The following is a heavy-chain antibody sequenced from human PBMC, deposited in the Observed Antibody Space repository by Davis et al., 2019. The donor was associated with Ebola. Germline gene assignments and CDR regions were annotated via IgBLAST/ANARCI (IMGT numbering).Heavy chain of an antibody. CDR3: ARSYYYGSVRDAFDI. Sequence: MPSETLSLTCTVSGGSISSSSYYWGWIRQPPGKGLEWIGSIYYSGSTYYNPSLKSRVTISVDTSKNQFSLKLSSVTAADTAVYYCARSYYYGSVRDAFDIWGQGTMVTVSS. J-gene: IGHJ3*02. CDR2: IYYSGST. V-gene: IGHV4-39*01. D-gene: IGHD3-10*01. CDR1: GGSISSSSYY.